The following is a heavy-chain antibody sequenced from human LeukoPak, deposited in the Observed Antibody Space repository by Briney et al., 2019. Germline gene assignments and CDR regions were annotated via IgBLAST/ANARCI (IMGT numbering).Heavy chain of an antibody. V-gene: IGHV4-34*01. D-gene: IGHD1-7*01. J-gene: IGHJ6*03. CDR3: ARRWNYGRNYYIDV. CDR2: INDSGRT. Sequence: SETLSLTCAVYGGSFSNYYWSWVRQTPGQGMEWMGEINDSGRTNYNPSLMSRVTVSVDTSKNQFSLRLTSVTATDTAVYYCARRWNYGRNYYIDVWGKGAAVSVSS. CDR1: GGSFSNYY.